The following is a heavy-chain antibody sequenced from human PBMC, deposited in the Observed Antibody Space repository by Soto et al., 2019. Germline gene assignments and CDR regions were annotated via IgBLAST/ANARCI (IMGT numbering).Heavy chain of an antibody. V-gene: IGHV1-3*01. D-gene: IGHD3-3*01. CDR1: GYTFTSYA. Sequence: ASLKVSCKSSGYTFTSYAMHCVRQTPGQSLEWMGWINGGDGNTKYSQKFQDRVTITRDTSASTAYMELSSLKSEDTAAYYCAIGTHGNGYYHYLGQGTLVTVSS. J-gene: IGHJ4*02. CDR3: AIGTHGNGYYHY. CDR2: INGGDGNT.